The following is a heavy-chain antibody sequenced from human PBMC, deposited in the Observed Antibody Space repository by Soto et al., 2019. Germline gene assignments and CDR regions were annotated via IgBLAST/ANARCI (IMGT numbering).Heavy chain of an antibody. CDR3: ARLEQWLVGRAGENYYYGMDV. V-gene: IGHV5-51*01. D-gene: IGHD6-19*01. J-gene: IGHJ6*02. CDR1: GYSFTSYW. Sequence: RGESLKISCKGSGYSFTSYWIGRVRQMPGKGLEWMGIIYPGDSDTRYSPSFQGQVTISADKSISTAYLQWSSLKASDTAMYYCARLEQWLVGRAGENYYYGMDVWGQGTTVTVSS. CDR2: IYPGDSDT.